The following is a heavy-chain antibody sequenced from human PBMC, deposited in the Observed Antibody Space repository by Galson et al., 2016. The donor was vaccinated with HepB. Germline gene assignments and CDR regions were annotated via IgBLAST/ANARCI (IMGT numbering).Heavy chain of an antibody. CDR3: ARGSYDVLTGYHYALEV. D-gene: IGHD3-9*01. CDR1: GYPFTGFD. V-gene: IGHV1-8*01. CDR2: MNPNSANT. J-gene: IGHJ6*02. Sequence: SVKVSCKASGYPFTGFDVYWVRQASGQGLEWMGWMNPNSANTGYAQRFQGRVTMTRNNSISTAYMELRSLRSDDTAIYYCARGSYDVLTGYHYALEVWGQGTTVIVSS.